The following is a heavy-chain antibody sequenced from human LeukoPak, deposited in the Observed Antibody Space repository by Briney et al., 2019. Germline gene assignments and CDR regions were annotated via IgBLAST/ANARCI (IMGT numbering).Heavy chain of an antibody. D-gene: IGHD5-24*01. CDR3: ARGRWLPNAFDI. Sequence: KPSETLSLTCSVSGGSISSYYWNWIRQPPGKGLEWIGYIYYSGRTDYNPSLKSRVTISADTSKHQFSMKLKSVTAADTAVYFCARGRWLPNAFDIWGQGTMVTVFS. CDR2: IYYSGRT. V-gene: IGHV4-59*01. CDR1: GGSISSYY. J-gene: IGHJ3*02.